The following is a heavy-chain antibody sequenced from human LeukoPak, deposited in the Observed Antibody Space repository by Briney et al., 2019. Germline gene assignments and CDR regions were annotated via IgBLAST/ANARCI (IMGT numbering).Heavy chain of an antibody. Sequence: SVKVSCKASGGTFSSYAISWVRQAPGQGLEWIGGIIPIFGTANYAQKFQGRVTITTDESTSTAYMELSSLRSEDTAVYYCASFEGYCSSTSCPTTFDYWGQGTLVTVSS. CDR1: GGTFSSYA. D-gene: IGHD2-2*01. CDR3: ASFEGYCSSTSCPTTFDY. V-gene: IGHV1-69*05. J-gene: IGHJ4*02. CDR2: IIPIFGTA.